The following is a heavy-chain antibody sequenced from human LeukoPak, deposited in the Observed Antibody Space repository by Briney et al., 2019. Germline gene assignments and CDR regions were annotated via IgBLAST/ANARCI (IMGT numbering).Heavy chain of an antibody. Sequence: GGSLRLSCAASGFKFDRNWMTWVRQAPGKGLEWVANIKQDGSQKYYVDSVKGRFTISRDNAKNSLYLQMNSLRVEDTAAYYCEATHYPRDFWGQGVLVTVSS. J-gene: IGHJ4*02. CDR3: EATHYPRDF. CDR1: GFKFDRNW. V-gene: IGHV3-7*01. D-gene: IGHD3-10*01. CDR2: IKQDGSQK.